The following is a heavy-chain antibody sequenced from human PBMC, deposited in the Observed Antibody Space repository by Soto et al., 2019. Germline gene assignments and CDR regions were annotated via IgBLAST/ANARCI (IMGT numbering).Heavy chain of an antibody. J-gene: IGHJ4*02. CDR2: INHSGGT. CDR3: ARGGGSAGTTSYFDY. D-gene: IGHD1-7*01. CDR1: GGSFSGYY. Sequence: SETLSLTCAVYGGSFSGYYWSWIRQPPGKGLEWIGEINHSGGTNYNPSLKSRVTISVDTSKNQFSLKLSSVTAADTAVYYCARGGGSAGTTSYFDYWGQGTLVTVSS. V-gene: IGHV4-34*01.